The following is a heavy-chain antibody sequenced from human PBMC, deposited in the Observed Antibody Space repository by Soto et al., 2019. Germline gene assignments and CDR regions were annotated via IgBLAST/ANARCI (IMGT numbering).Heavy chain of an antibody. D-gene: IGHD6-13*01. CDR3: ARTYSSSWSPFDY. CDR1: GGSFSGYY. CDR2: INHSGST. Sequence: SETLSLTCTVYGGSFSGYYWSWIRQPPGKGLEWIGEINHSGSTNYNPSLKSRVTISVDTSKNQFSLKLNSVTAADTAVYYCARTYSSSWSPFDYWGQGTLVTVSS. J-gene: IGHJ4*02. V-gene: IGHV4-34*01.